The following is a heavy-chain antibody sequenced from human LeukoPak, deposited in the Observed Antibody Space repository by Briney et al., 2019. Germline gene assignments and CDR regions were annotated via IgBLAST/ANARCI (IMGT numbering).Heavy chain of an antibody. J-gene: IGHJ4*02. CDR1: GFSFSNYA. D-gene: IGHD3-22*01. Sequence: LSGGSLRLSCTASGFSFSNYAMIWVRQAPGKGLEWVSAISGGGDSTDYADSVKGRFTISRDNSKNTLYLQVDSLRAEDTAVYFCAKAHGGYYYDSSGDYWGQGALVTVSS. V-gene: IGHV3-23*01. CDR2: ISGGGDST. CDR3: AKAHGGYYYDSSGDY.